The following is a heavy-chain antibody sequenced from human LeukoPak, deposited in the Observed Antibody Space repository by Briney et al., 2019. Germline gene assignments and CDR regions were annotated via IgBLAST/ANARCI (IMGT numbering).Heavy chain of an antibody. J-gene: IGHJ4*02. CDR3: AKDGGSGATRPIDF. CDR2: ISWDGVST. D-gene: IGHD1-26*01. V-gene: IGHV3-43*01. Sequence: GGSLRLSCAASGFTFDDYTMHWVRQAPGKVLEWDSLISWDGVSTYYADSVKGRFTISRDNSKNSLYLQLNSLRTEDTAFYYCAKDGGSGATRPIDFWGQGTLVTVSS. CDR1: GFTFDDYT.